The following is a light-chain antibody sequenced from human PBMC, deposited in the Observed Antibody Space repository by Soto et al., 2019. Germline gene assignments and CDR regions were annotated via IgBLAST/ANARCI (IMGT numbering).Light chain of an antibody. Sequence: DIQITQSPSSFSASVADRFTITCRASRDIGDRLAWFRHKPGKAPQLLIQTASTLVRETPSRFSGSGSGTDFLLTINNLQPEDFATYYCLQASTFPRTFGQGTKVDI. CDR3: LQASTFPRT. V-gene: IGKV1-12*01. J-gene: IGKJ1*01. CDR1: RDIGDR. CDR2: TAS.